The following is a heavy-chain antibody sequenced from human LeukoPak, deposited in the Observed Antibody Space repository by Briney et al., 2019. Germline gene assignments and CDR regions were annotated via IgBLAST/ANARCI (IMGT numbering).Heavy chain of an antibody. Sequence: GGSLRLSCAASGFTFSTYSMHWVRQAPGKGLEWVAIISYDGSKKYYADSVKGRFTISRDNSKNTLFLEMNSLRPEDTAVYYCARDLKTAMDFFDYWGQGALVTVSS. V-gene: IGHV3-30*04. CDR2: ISYDGSKK. D-gene: IGHD2-2*01. CDR3: ARDLKTAMDFFDY. J-gene: IGHJ4*02. CDR1: GFTFSTYS.